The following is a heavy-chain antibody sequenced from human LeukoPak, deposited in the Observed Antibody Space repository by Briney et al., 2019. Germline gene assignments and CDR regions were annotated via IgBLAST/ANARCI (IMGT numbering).Heavy chain of an antibody. D-gene: IGHD5-12*01. CDR2: ISRNGGST. J-gene: IGHJ6*02. V-gene: IGHV3-64*01. CDR3: ARGGRGHDFSPNYYYGLDV. CDR1: GFTFDSYA. Sequence: PGAPLRLSCAASGFTFDSYAMHWVRQAPGKGLEYDSAISRNGGSTFYANSVKGRSTISRDNSKNTLYLQMGSLRAEDTAVYYCARGGRGHDFSPNYYYGLDVWGHRTMVTVSS.